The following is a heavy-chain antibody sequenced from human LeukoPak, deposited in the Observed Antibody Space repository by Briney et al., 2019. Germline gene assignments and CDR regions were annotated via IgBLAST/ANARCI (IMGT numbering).Heavy chain of an antibody. V-gene: IGHV3-74*01. CDR2: INSDGSST. CDR3: ASVPTHPSPPPFDY. Sequence: GGSLRLSCAASGFTFSSYWMHWVRQAPGKGLVWVSRINSDGSSTSYADSVKGRFTISRDNAKNTLYLQMNSLRAEDTAVYYCASVPTHPSPPPFDYWGQGTLVTVSS. D-gene: IGHD2-2*01. J-gene: IGHJ4*02. CDR1: GFTFSSYW.